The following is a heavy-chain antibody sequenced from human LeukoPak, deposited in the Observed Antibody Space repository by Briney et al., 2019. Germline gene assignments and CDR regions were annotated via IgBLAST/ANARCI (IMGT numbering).Heavy chain of an antibody. J-gene: IGHJ4*02. CDR2: IKQDGSER. V-gene: IGHV3-7*02. D-gene: IGHD4-23*01. Sequence: GGPLRLSCTGSGFAFSSYWRNWVRQAPGKGLDWVANIKQDGSERDYVDSVKGGFTICRDNAKNSLYLQMNSLRAEDTAVYYCARADDGAHSWVNYWGQGTLVTVSS. CDR1: GFAFSSYW. CDR3: ARADDGAHSWVNY.